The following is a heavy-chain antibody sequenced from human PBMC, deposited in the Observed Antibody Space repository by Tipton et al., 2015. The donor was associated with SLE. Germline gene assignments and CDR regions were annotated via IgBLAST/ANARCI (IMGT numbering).Heavy chain of an antibody. V-gene: IGHV1-18*01. CDR1: GYTFSSFG. J-gene: IGHJ4*02. CDR2: ISTYNANT. Sequence: QSGAEVKKPGASVKVSCKASGYTFSSFGISWVRQAPGQGLEWMGWISTYNANTNYAQKFQGRVTMTTDTSTSTAYMELRSLRSDDTAVYYCARDREGYYFDYWGQGTLVTVSS. CDR3: ARDREGYYFDY.